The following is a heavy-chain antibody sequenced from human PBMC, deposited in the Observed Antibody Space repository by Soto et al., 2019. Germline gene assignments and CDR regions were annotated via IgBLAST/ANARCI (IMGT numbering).Heavy chain of an antibody. CDR1: GFTFSSYS. CDR2: ISSSSSYI. Sequence: EVQLVESGGGLVKPGGSLRLSCAASGFTFSSYSMNWVRQAPGKGLEWVSSISSSSSYIYYADSVKGRFTISRDNAKNSLYLQMNSLRAEYTAVYYCARDGDYYYGMDVWGQGTTVTVSS. J-gene: IGHJ6*02. D-gene: IGHD2-15*01. CDR3: ARDGDYYYGMDV. V-gene: IGHV3-21*01.